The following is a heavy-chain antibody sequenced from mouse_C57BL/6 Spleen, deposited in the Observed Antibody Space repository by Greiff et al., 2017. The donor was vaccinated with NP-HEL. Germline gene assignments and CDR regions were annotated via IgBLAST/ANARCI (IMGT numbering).Heavy chain of an antibody. CDR3: AREGFYYYGSSYYFDY. J-gene: IGHJ2*01. CDR2: INYDGSST. Sequence: EVMLVESEGGLVQPGSSMKLSCTASGFTFSDYYMAWVRQVPEKGLEWVANINYDGSSTYYLDSLQSRFIISRDNAKNILYLQMSSLKSEDTATYYSAREGFYYYGSSYYFDYWGQGTTLTVSS. V-gene: IGHV5-16*01. CDR1: GFTFSDYY. D-gene: IGHD1-1*01.